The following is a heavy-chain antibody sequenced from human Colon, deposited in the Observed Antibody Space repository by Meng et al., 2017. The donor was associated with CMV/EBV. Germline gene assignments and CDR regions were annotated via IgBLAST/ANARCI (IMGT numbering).Heavy chain of an antibody. Sequence: ASVKVSCKASGYTFTGYYMHWLRQAPAQGLEGLGWINPNSGGTNYAQKSQGRVTMTRDTSISTAYMELIRLRSDDTAVYYCARPNSVVVPAADPFDYWGQGTLVTVSS. D-gene: IGHD2-2*01. CDR3: ARPNSVVVPAADPFDY. CDR2: INPNSGGT. J-gene: IGHJ4*02. V-gene: IGHV1-2*02. CDR1: GYTFTGYY.